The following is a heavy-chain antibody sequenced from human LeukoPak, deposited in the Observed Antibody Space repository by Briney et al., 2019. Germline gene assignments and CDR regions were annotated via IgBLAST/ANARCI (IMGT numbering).Heavy chain of an antibody. CDR1: GFTFSSYA. Sequence: GGSLRLSCAASGFTFSSYAMSWVRQAPGKGLEWVSTISGSGANTYYADSVNGRFTISRDNSKNTLFLQMNSLRAEDTAVYYCAKGIRIYSNSPFDHWGQGTLVTVSS. J-gene: IGHJ4*02. V-gene: IGHV3-23*01. D-gene: IGHD6-6*01. CDR2: ISGSGANT. CDR3: AKGIRIYSNSPFDH.